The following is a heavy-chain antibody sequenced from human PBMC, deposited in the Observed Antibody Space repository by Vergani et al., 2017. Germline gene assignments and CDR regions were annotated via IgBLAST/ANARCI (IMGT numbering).Heavy chain of an antibody. J-gene: IGHJ4*02. D-gene: IGHD3-22*01. CDR1: RYSFTSYW. V-gene: IGHV5-51*01. Sequence: EVQLVQSGAEVKKPGESLKISCKGSRYSFTSYWIGWVRQMPGKGLEWMGIIYPGDSDTRYSPSFQGQVTISADKSISTAYLQWSSLKASDTAMYYCARHGTAGNGATDSSGPLAYWGQGTLVTVSS. CDR3: ARHGTAGNGATDSSGPLAY. CDR2: IYPGDSDT.